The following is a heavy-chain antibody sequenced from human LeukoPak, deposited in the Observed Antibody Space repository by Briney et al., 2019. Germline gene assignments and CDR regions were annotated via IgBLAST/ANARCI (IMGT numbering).Heavy chain of an antibody. CDR2: IIPIFGTA. J-gene: IGHJ6*03. V-gene: IGHV1-69*06. CDR1: GGTFSSYA. Sequence: GASVKVSCKASGGTFSSYAISWVRQAPGQGLEWMGGIIPIFGTANYAQKFQGRVTITADKSTSTAYMELSSLRSEDTAVYYCARAPCCGGDSPNMDVWGKGTTVTVSS. CDR3: ARAPCCGGDSPNMDV. D-gene: IGHD2-21*02.